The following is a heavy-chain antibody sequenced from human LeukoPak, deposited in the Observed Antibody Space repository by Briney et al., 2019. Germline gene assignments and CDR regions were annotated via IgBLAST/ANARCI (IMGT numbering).Heavy chain of an antibody. CDR3: TTHCSSTSCLDP. V-gene: IGHV3-73*01. Sequence: GGSLRLSCAASGFTFSGSAMHWVRQASGKGLEWVGRIRSKANSYATAYAVSVKGRFTISRDDSKNTAYLQVNSLKTEDTAVYYCTTHCSSTSCLDPWGQGTLVTVSS. J-gene: IGHJ5*02. CDR2: IRSKANSYAT. CDR1: GFTFSGSA. D-gene: IGHD2-2*01.